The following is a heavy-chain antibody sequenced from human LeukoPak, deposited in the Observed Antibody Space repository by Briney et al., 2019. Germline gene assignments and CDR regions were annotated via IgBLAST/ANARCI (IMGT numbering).Heavy chain of an antibody. CDR2: IYHSGTT. Sequence: SQTLSLTCVVSGGPISGGDYYWSWIRQPPGKGLEWIGYIYHSGTTYYNPSLKSRVTISVDTSKNQFSLKLTSATAADTAVYYCARDRPARLASDAFDIWGQGTMVTVSS. D-gene: IGHD6-25*01. CDR3: ARDRPARLASDAFDI. V-gene: IGHV4-30-4*01. J-gene: IGHJ3*02. CDR1: GGPISGGDYY.